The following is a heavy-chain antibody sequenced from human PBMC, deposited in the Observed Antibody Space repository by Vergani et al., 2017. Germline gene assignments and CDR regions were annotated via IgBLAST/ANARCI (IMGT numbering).Heavy chain of an antibody. V-gene: IGHV1-46*03. D-gene: IGHD3-9*01. J-gene: IGHJ4*02. Sequence: QVQVVQSGAELKKSGASVKVSCKTSGYTFSNYYMHWVRQAPGQGLEWMGIINPSGGHTNYAQKFQGRVTMTRDTSTSTVYMKLSSLRSEDTAIYYCARGDYGILTGYRYWGQGTLVTVSA. CDR3: ARGDYGILTGYRY. CDR1: GYTFSNYY. CDR2: INPSGGHT.